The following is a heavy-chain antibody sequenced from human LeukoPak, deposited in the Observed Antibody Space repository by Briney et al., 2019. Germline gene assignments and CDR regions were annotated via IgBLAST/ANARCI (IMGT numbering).Heavy chain of an antibody. CDR3: ARGVRGVYYDSSGYPWGYYYYYYYMDV. CDR1: GFTFSSYW. V-gene: IGHV3-74*01. Sequence: GGSLRLSCAASGFTFSSYWMHWVRQTPGKGLVWVSRIKSDGSTIYADSVKGRFTISRDNAKNSLYLQMNSLRAEDTALYYCARGVRGVYYDSSGYPWGYYYYYYYMDVWGKGTTVTVSS. J-gene: IGHJ6*03. CDR2: IKSDGST. D-gene: IGHD3-22*01.